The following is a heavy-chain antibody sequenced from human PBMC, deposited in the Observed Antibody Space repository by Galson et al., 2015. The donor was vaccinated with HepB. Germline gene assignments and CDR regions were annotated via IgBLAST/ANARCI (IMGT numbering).Heavy chain of an antibody. CDR3: AKTGVGVPYRY. CDR1: GFTFSNAW. CDR2: IKSKTDGGTK. V-gene: IGHV3-15*01. Sequence: SLRLSCAASGFTFSNAWMSWVRQAPGKGLEWVGRIKSKTDGGTKDYAAPVKGRFTISRDDSKNTLYLQMNSLKDEDTAVYYCAKTGVGVPYRYWGQGTLVTVSS. J-gene: IGHJ4*02. D-gene: IGHD1-26*01.